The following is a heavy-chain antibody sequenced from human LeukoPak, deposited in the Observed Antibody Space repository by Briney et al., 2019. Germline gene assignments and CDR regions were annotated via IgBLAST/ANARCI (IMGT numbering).Heavy chain of an antibody. Sequence: GGSLRLSCAASGFTFSIYAMSWVRQAPGKGLEWVSAISGSGGSTYYADSVKGRFIISRDNSKNTLFLQMSSLRAEDTAVYYCAKETPEGVTFDYWGQGTLVTASS. CDR1: GFTFSIYA. D-gene: IGHD5-18*01. CDR3: AKETPEGVTFDY. CDR2: ISGSGGST. V-gene: IGHV3-23*01. J-gene: IGHJ4*02.